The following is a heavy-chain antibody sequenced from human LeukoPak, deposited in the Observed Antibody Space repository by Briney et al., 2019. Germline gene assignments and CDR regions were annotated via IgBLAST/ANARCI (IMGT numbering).Heavy chain of an antibody. V-gene: IGHV1-24*01. J-gene: IGHJ6*03. CDR3: ARGTVSGSYQYYYYYYMDA. Sequence: ASVKVSCKVSGYTLTELSMHWVRQAPGKGLEWMGGFDPEDGETIYAQKFQGRVTMTEDTSTDTAYMELSSLRSDDTAVYYCARGTVSGSYQYYYYYYMDAWGKGTTVTISS. CDR2: FDPEDGET. CDR1: GYTLTELS. D-gene: IGHD1-26*01.